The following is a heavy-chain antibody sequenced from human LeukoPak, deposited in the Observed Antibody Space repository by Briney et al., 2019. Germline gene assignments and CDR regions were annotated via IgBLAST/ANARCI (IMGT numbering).Heavy chain of an antibody. J-gene: IGHJ4*02. CDR1: GGTFSSYA. V-gene: IGHV1-69*04. Sequence: GASVKVSCKASGGTFSSYAISWVRQAPGQGLEWMGRIIPILGIANYAQKFQGRVTITADKSTSTAYMELSSLRSGDTAVYYCARGPIGWLDLYYFDYWGQGTLVTVSS. CDR2: IIPILGIA. CDR3: ARGPIGWLDLYYFDY. D-gene: IGHD3-22*01.